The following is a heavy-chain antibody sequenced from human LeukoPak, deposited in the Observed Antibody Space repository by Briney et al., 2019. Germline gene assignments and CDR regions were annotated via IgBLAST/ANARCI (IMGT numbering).Heavy chain of an antibody. Sequence: PGGSLRLSCAASGYTFSAYAMIWVRQSPGKGLEWVSAISGSGGNTYYADSVKGRFTISRDNSKNTLYLHMSSLRAEDAAVYYCAKDPNGDYVGALDSWGQGTMVIVSS. V-gene: IGHV3-23*01. CDR2: ISGSGGNT. D-gene: IGHD4-17*01. CDR1: GYTFSAYA. CDR3: AKDPNGDYVGALDS. J-gene: IGHJ3*02.